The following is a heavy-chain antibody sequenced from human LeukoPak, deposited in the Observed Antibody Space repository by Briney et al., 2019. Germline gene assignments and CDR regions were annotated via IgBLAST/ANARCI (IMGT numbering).Heavy chain of an antibody. CDR3: ARQGYNSTWDRYLAY. Sequence: GESLKISCKGSGYSFSNYWIGWVRQLPGKGREGMGTIYPGDSDGRYSPSFQGQVTISADKSISTAYLQWSSLQASDTAMYYCARQGYNSTWDRYLAYWGQGTQVTVSS. D-gene: IGHD6-13*01. J-gene: IGHJ4*02. CDR1: GYSFSNYW. CDR2: IYPGDSDG. V-gene: IGHV5-51*01.